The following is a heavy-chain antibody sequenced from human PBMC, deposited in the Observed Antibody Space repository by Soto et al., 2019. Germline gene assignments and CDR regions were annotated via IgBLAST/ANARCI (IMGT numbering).Heavy chain of an antibody. J-gene: IGHJ4*02. CDR1: GFTFSNAW. CDR2: IKSKTDGGTT. CDR3: TTDKPLKIIAVADYYFDY. Sequence: GGSLRLSCAASGFTFSNAWMSWVRQAPGKGLEWVGRIKSKTDGGTTDYAAPVKGRFTISRDDSKNTLYLQMNSLKTEDTAVYYCTTDKPLKIIAVADYYFDYWGQGTLVTVSS. D-gene: IGHD6-19*01. V-gene: IGHV3-15*01.